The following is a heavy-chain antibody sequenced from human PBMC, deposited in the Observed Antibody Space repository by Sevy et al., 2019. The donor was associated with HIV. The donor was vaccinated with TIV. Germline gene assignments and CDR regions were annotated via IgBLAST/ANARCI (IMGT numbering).Heavy chain of an antibody. CDR3: AKGSYYYDSSGYKKNWYFDL. Sequence: GGSLRLSCAASGFTFSSYGMHWVRQAPGKGLEWVAVISYDGSNKYYADSVKGRFTISRDNSKNTLYRQMNSLRAEDTAVYYCAKGSYYYDSSGYKKNWYFDLWGRGTLVTVSS. D-gene: IGHD3-22*01. V-gene: IGHV3-30*18. J-gene: IGHJ2*01. CDR1: GFTFSSYG. CDR2: ISYDGSNK.